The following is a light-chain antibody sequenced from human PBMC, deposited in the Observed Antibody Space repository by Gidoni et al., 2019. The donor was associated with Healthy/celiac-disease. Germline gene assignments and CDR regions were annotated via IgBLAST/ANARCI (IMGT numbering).Light chain of an antibody. CDR2: AAS. Sequence: DIQMTQSPSSLSASVGDRVTITCRASQSISSYLNWYQQKPGKAPKLLIYAASSLQSGVPSRLSGSGSGTEFTITISSLQPEDFATYYCQQSYSTPRTFGQGTKVEIK. V-gene: IGKV1-39*01. J-gene: IGKJ1*01. CDR3: QQSYSTPRT. CDR1: QSISSY.